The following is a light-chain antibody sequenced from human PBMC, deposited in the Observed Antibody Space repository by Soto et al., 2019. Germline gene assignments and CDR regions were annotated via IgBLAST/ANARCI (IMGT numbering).Light chain of an antibody. V-gene: IGLV2-14*01. Sequence: QSALTQPASVSGSPGQSITISCTGTSSDVGGYNYVSWYQQHPGKAPKLMIYEVSNRPSGVSNRFSGSKSGNTASLTISGLQAEDVADYYCSSYTSSSIDYVFGPGTKLTV. CDR2: EVS. CDR3: SSYTSSSIDYV. J-gene: IGLJ1*01. CDR1: SSDVGGYNY.